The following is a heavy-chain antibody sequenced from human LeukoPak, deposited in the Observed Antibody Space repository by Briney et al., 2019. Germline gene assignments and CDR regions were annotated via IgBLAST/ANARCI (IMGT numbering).Heavy chain of an antibody. J-gene: IGHJ4*02. CDR1: GGSISSHY. CDR3: ARDLGRDYVYFDY. Sequence: PSETLSLTCTVSGGSISSHYWSWIRQPAGKGLEYIGRIHTSGMTNYNPSRKRRITISEDTSKNQFSLKLSSVTAADTAVYYCARDLGRDYVYFDYWGQGSLVTVSS. CDR2: IHTSGMT. V-gene: IGHV4-4*07. D-gene: IGHD4-17*01.